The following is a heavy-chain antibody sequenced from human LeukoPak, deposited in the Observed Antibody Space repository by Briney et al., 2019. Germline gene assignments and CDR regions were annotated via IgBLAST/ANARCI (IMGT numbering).Heavy chain of an antibody. CDR2: IYTSGST. V-gene: IGHV4-61*02. CDR1: GGSISSGSYY. CDR3: ARGSYGGNSWFDP. J-gene: IGHJ5*02. Sequence: PSQTLSLTCTVSGGSISSGSYYWSWIRQPAGKGLEWTGRIYTSGSTNYNPSLKSRVTISVDTSKNQFSLKLSSVTAADTAVYYCARGSYGGNSWFDPWGQGTLVTVSS. D-gene: IGHD4-23*01.